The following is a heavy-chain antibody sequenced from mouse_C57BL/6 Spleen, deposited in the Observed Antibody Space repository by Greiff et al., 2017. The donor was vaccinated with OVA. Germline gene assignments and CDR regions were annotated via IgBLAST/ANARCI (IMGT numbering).Heavy chain of an antibody. V-gene: IGHV1-69*01. CDR1: GYTFTSYW. Sequence: QVQLQQPGAELVMPGASVKLSCKASGYTFTSYWMHWVKQRPGQGLEWIGEIDPSDSYTNYNQKFKGKSTLTVDKSSSTAYMQLSSLTSEDAAVYYCARVRYYGYYAMDYWGQGTSVTVSS. CDR2: IDPSDSYT. D-gene: IGHD1-1*01. CDR3: ARVRYYGYYAMDY. J-gene: IGHJ4*01.